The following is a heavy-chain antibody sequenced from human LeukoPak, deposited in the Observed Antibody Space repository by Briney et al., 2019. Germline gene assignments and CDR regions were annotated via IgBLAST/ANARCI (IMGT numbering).Heavy chain of an antibody. Sequence: PSETLSLTCTVSGCSISSGYYWGCIRQPPGKGLEWVGSIYHSGSAYYNPSLKSRVAISVDTSKNQFYLQLSSVTAADTAVYFCARSSGNDKGDAFDIWGQGTMVTVSS. CDR3: ARSSGNDKGDAFDI. J-gene: IGHJ3*02. D-gene: IGHD1-1*01. CDR1: GCSISSGYY. V-gene: IGHV4-38-2*02. CDR2: IYHSGSA.